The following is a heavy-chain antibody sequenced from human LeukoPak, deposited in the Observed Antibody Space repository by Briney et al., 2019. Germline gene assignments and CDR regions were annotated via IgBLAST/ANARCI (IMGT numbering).Heavy chain of an antibody. D-gene: IGHD5-24*01. Sequence: PGGSLRLSCAASGFTFSSYAMSWVRQAPGKGLEWVSATSGSGGSTYYADSVKGRFTISRDNSKNTLYLQMNSLRAEDTAVYYCAKDTSRDGYNDAFDIWGQGTMVTVSS. CDR1: GFTFSSYA. CDR3: AKDTSRDGYNDAFDI. V-gene: IGHV3-23*01. J-gene: IGHJ3*02. CDR2: TSGSGGST.